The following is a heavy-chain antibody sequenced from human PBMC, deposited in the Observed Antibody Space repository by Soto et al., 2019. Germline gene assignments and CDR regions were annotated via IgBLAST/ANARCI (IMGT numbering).Heavy chain of an antibody. D-gene: IGHD6-13*01. CDR3: ARVYSSSWSVWSDP. CDR2: IYYTENT. V-gene: IGHV4-30-4*01. CDR1: GGSMNSGDYY. Sequence: SETLSLTCTVSGGSMNSGDYYWSWVRQPPGKGLEWIGYIYYTENTYYNPSLKSRVTISIDTSKNQFSLNLSSVTAADTAMYYCARVYSSSWSVWSDPWGREPWSPSPQ. J-gene: IGHJ5*02.